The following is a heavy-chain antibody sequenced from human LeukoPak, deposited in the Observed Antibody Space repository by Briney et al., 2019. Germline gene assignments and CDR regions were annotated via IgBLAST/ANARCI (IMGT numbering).Heavy chain of an antibody. V-gene: IGHV3-66*01. D-gene: IGHD6-19*01. CDR3: ARAAGPPGH. J-gene: IGHJ4*02. Sequence: PGGSLRLSCAASGFVVSGNYMIWVRQTPGKGLEWISVIYSGGTTYYAGSVKGRFTISSDDAGNTLGLQMNSLRVEDTAVYYCARAAGPPGHWGPGTLVIVSS. CDR2: IYSGGTT. CDR1: GFVVSGNY.